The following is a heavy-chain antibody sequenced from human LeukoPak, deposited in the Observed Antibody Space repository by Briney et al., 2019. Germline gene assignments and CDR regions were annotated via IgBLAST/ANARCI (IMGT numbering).Heavy chain of an antibody. CDR2: ISGSAGST. CDR1: GFTLTTYG. V-gene: IGHV3-23*01. J-gene: IGHJ6*03. CDR3: ARSSVRGGWVSWYLYYMDV. D-gene: IGHD6-19*01. Sequence: GGSLRLSCAASGFTLTTYGMSWVRQAPGKGLEWVSAISGSAGSTYYADSVKGRFTISRDNSKNTLYLQMNSLRAEDTAVYYCARSSVRGGWVSWYLYYMDVWGKGTTVTISS.